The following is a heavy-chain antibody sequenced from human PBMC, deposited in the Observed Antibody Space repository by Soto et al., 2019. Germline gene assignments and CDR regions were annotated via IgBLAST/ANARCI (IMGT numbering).Heavy chain of an antibody. V-gene: IGHV1-46*01. J-gene: IGHJ6*02. CDR3: AKPKIARHYYYGMAV. CDR2: INPSGTTT. Sequence: QVQLVQSGAEVKKPGASVKVSCKASGYPFTSFYMHWVRQAPGQGLEWMGIINPSGTTTDYAQKFQGRVTMTRDTSTSTSYMELSSLTSEDTAVYYCAKPKIARHYYYGMAVWGQGTAVTVSS. CDR1: GYPFTSFY.